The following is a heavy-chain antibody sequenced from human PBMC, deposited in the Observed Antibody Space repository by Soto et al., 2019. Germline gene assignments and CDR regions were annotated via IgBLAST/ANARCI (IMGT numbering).Heavy chain of an antibody. V-gene: IGHV1-2*04. CDR3: ARECSSTSCSRLGYYYYGRDV. CDR2: INPNSGGT. CDR1: GYTFTGYY. D-gene: IGHD2-2*01. J-gene: IGHJ6*01. Sequence: QVQLVQSGAEVKKPGASVKVSCKASGYTFTGYYMHWVRQAPGQGLEWMGWINPNSGGTNYAQKFQGWVTMTRDTSISTAYMELSRLRSDDTAVYYCARECSSTSCSRLGYYYYGRDVWGQGTTVTVSS.